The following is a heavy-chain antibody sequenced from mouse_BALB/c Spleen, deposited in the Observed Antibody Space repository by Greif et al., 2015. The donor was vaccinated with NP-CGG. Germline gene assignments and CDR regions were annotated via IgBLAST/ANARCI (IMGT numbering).Heavy chain of an antibody. J-gene: IGHJ3*01. CDR1: GFTFSDYY. V-gene: IGHV5-4*02. D-gene: IGHD2-4*01. CDR3: ARGFYYDYDDWFAY. CDR2: ISDGGSYT. Sequence: EVQGVESGGGLVKPGGSLKLSCAASGFTFSDYYMYWVRQTPEKRLEWVATISDGGSYTYYPDSVKGRFTISRDNAKNNLYLQMSSLKSEDTAMYYCARGFYYDYDDWFAYWGQGTLVTVSA.